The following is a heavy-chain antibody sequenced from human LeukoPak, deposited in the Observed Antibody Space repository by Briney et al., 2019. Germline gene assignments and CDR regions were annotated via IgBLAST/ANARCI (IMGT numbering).Heavy chain of an antibody. V-gene: IGHV1-46*01. J-gene: IGHJ5*02. Sequence: ASVKVSCKASGYTFTSYYMHWVRQAPGQGLEWMGIINPSGGSTSYAQKFQGRVTMTRDMSTSTVYMELSSLRSEDTAVYYCARGQGLRYFDQTNWFDPWGQGTLVTVSS. D-gene: IGHD3-9*01. CDR1: GYTFTSYY. CDR3: ARGQGLRYFDQTNWFDP. CDR2: INPSGGST.